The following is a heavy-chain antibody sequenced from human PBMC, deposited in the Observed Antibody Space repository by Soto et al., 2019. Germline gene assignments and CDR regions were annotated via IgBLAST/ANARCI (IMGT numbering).Heavy chain of an antibody. D-gene: IGHD2-15*01. CDR1: GGSISSSSYY. CDR3: ASTGSYCSGGSCYSVDYYYYYMDV. Sequence: SETLSLTWTVSGGSISSSSYYWGWIRQPPGKGLEWIGSIYYSGSTYYNPSLKSRVTISVDTSKNQFSLKLSSVTAADTAVYYCASTGSYCSGGSCYSVDYYYYYMDVWGKGTTVTVSS. CDR2: IYYSGST. J-gene: IGHJ6*03. V-gene: IGHV4-39*01.